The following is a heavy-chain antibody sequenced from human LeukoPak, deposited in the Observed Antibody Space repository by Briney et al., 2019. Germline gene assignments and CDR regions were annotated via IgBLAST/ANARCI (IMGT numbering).Heavy chain of an antibody. CDR1: GGSFSGYY. CDR3: ARRPRVVPAASYYYGMDV. V-gene: IGHV4-34*01. Sequence: SETLSLTCAVYGGSFSGYYWSWIRQPPGKGLEWIGEINHSGSTNYNPSLKSRVTISVDTSKNQFSLKLSSVTAADTAVYYCARRPRVVPAASYYYGMDVWGKGTTVTVSS. J-gene: IGHJ6*04. CDR2: INHSGST. D-gene: IGHD2-2*01.